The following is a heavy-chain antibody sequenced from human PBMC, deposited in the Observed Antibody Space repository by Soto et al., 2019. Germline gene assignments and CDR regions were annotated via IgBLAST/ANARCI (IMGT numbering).Heavy chain of an antibody. J-gene: IGHJ6*02. CDR2: ISYDGSNK. V-gene: IGHV3-30*18. D-gene: IGHD3-10*01. CDR3: AKDAYYGSGSFGYYYYGMDV. CDR1: GFTFSSYG. Sequence: PGGSLRLSCAASGFTFSSYGMHWVRQAPGKGLEWVAVISYDGSNKYYADSVKGRFTISRDNSKNTLYLQMNSLRAEDTAVYYCAKDAYYGSGSFGYYYYGMDVWGQGTTVTVSS.